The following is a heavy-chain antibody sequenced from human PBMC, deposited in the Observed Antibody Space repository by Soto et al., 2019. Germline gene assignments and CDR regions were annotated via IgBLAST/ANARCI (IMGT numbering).Heavy chain of an antibody. J-gene: IGHJ4*02. CDR3: ARTNGSGSYSVDY. Sequence: SGPTPVNPTQTPTLACTLSWFSLSTSGMCVSWVRQPPGKALEWLALIDWDDDKYYSTSLKTRLTISKDTSKNQVVLTMTNMDPVDTATYYCARTNGSGSYSVDYWGQGTLVTVSS. D-gene: IGHD3-10*01. CDR1: WFSLSTSGMC. CDR2: IDWDDDK. V-gene: IGHV2-70*20.